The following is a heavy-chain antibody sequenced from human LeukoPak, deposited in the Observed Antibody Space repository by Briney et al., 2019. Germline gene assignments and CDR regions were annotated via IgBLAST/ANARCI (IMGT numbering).Heavy chain of an antibody. CDR3: ARDMALNRIFGVVITNWYFDL. CDR2: IYTNGST. J-gene: IGHJ2*01. V-gene: IGHV4-4*07. D-gene: IGHD3-3*02. Sequence: SETLALTCTVSGGSISRYYWSWIRQPAGKGLEWIGRIYTNGSTNYNPSLKSRVTMSVDTSKNQFSLKLSSVTAADTAVYYCARDMALNRIFGVVITNWYFDLWGRGTLVAVSS. CDR1: GGSISRYY.